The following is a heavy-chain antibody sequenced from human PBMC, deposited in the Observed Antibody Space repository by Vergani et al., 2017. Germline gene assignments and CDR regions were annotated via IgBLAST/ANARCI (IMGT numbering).Heavy chain of an antibody. J-gene: IGHJ3*01. V-gene: IGHV3-53*02. D-gene: IGHD2-2*01. CDR1: GFTVSSNY. CDR2: LYSGGST. Sequence: EVQLVETGGGLIQPGGSLRLSCAASGFTVSSNYMSWVRQAPGRGLEWVSVLYSGGSTYYADSVKGRFTISRDNSKNTLYLQMDSLRAEDTAVYYCAREYSSTSGRAFDFWGQGTKVTVSS. CDR3: AREYSSTSGRAFDF.